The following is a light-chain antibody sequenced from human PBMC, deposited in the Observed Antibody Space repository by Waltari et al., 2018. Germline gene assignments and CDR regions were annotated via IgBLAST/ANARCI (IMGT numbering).Light chain of an antibody. J-gene: IGLJ2*01. V-gene: IGLV1-47*01. CDR3: ATWADGLSGPRL. CDR1: HSNIGTKY. Sequence: QSVLTQPPSASGTPGQRVTISCSGSHSNIGTKYVYRYQPLPGPAPKPPIHTNKPRPPGVPDRFSGSKSDTSASLAISGLRSEDEADYYCATWADGLSGPRLFGGGTKLTVL. CDR2: TNK.